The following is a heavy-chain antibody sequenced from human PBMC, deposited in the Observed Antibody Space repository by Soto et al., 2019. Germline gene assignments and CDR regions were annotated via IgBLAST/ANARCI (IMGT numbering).Heavy chain of an antibody. V-gene: IGHV4-34*01. J-gene: IGHJ4*02. CDR3: ARGRGAARPGSLYFDY. Sequence: SDRGYHRIRKIQPPGKGLEWIGEINHSGSTNYNPSLKSRVTISVDTSKNQFSLKLSSVTAADTAVYYCARGRGAARPGSLYFDYWGQGTLVTSPQ. CDR2: INHSGST. CDR1: SDRGYH. D-gene: IGHD6-6*01.